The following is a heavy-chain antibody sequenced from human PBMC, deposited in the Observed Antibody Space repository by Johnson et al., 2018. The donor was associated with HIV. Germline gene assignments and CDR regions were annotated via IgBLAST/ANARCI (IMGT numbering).Heavy chain of an antibody. CDR2: GFTI. D-gene: IGHD3-3*01. CDR1: GFTFSSYA. CDR3: ARVKGSTIFGVVRPHGAFDI. Sequence: VQLVESGGGLVQPGGSLRLSCAASGFTFSSYAMSWVAGIGWDGFTIGYVDSVKGRFTISRDDATNSLYLQMNSLRVEDTAVYYCARVKGSTIFGVVRPHGAFDIWGQGTMVTVSS. V-gene: IGHV3-7*01. J-gene: IGHJ3*02.